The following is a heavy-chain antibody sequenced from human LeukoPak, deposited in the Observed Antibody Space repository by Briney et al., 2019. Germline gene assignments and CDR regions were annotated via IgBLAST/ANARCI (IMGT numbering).Heavy chain of an antibody. CDR1: GYTFTSYG. Sequence: ASVKVSCKASGYTFTSYGINWVRQAPGQGLEWMGWISAYNGNTNYAQKLQGRVTMTTDTSTSTAYMELRSLRSDDTAVYYCAREYYYDSSGYYYGMDVWGQGTTVTVSS. CDR2: ISAYNGNT. D-gene: IGHD3-22*01. V-gene: IGHV1-18*01. J-gene: IGHJ6*02. CDR3: AREYYYDSSGYYYGMDV.